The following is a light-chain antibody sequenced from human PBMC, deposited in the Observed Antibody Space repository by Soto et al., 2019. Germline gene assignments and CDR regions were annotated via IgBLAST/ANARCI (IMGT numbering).Light chain of an antibody. Sequence: QAVVTQEPSLTVSPGGTVTLTCGSSTGAVTSGHYPYWFQQKPGQAPRTLIYDTSNKHSWTPARFSGSLLGGKAALTLSGAQPEDEAEYCCLLSYSGARSVVFGGGTKLTVL. CDR3: LLSYSGARSVV. CDR1: TGAVTSGHY. CDR2: DTS. V-gene: IGLV7-46*01. J-gene: IGLJ2*01.